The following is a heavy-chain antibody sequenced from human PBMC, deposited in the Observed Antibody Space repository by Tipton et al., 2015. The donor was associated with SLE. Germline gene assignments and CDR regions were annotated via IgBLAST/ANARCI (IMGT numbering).Heavy chain of an antibody. CDR2: IYYSGST. V-gene: IGHV4-39*07. CDR3: ASVYDSSGYYFYYFDY. CDR1: GGSISSSSYY. D-gene: IGHD3-22*01. J-gene: IGHJ4*02. Sequence: TLSLTCTVSGGSISSSSYYWGWIRQPPGEGLEWIGSIYYSGSTYYNPSLKSRVTISVDTAKNQFSLKLSSVTAADTAVYYCASVYDSSGYYFYYFDYWGQGTLVTVSS.